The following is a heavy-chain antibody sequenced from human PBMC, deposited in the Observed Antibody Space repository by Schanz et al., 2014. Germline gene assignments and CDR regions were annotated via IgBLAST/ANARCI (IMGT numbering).Heavy chain of an antibody. CDR1: GFPFSDYF. Sequence: QVQLVDSGGGLVKPGGSLRLSCTASGFPFSDYFMAWIRQPPGRGLEWVSYIGNGGVTIYYADSVKGRFTISRDNSKNSLYRQLGSLSAEDTAVYCCARDNRYYLFDYWGQGALVTVSS. D-gene: IGHD3-16*02. J-gene: IGHJ4*02. V-gene: IGHV3-11*04. CDR2: IGNGGVTI. CDR3: ARDNRYYLFDY.